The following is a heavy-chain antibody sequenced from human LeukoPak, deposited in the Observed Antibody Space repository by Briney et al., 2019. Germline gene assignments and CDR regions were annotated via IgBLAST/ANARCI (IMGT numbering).Heavy chain of an antibody. D-gene: IGHD3-22*01. CDR3: ASFFVDYDSSGNPS. CDR1: GDSISGSSYY. Sequence: SETLSLTCTVSGDSISGSSYYWGWIRQPPGKGLEWIGSIYYSGRTYYNPSFKSRVTISVDTSKNQLSLKLSSLTAADTAMYYCASFFVDYDSSGNPSGGQGTLVSASS. V-gene: IGHV4-39*01. CDR2: IYYSGRT. J-gene: IGHJ4*02.